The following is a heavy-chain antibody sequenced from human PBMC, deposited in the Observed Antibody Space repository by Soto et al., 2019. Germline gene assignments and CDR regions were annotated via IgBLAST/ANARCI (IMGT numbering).Heavy chain of an antibody. V-gene: IGHV4-39*01. CDR2: IYYSGST. D-gene: IGHD2-15*01. CDR1: GGSISSSSYY. CDR3: ARLYYCSGGSCYEGPWFDP. Sequence: SETLSLTCTVSGGSISSSSYYWGWLRQPPGKGLEWIGSIYYSGSTYYNPSLKSRVTISVDTSKNQFSLKLSSVTAADTAVYYCARLYYCSGGSCYEGPWFDPWGQGTLVTVSS. J-gene: IGHJ5*02.